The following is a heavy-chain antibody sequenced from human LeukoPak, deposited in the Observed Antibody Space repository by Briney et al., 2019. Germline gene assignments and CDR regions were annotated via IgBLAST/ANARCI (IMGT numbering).Heavy chain of an antibody. V-gene: IGHV4-59*01. J-gene: IGHJ4*02. CDR2: IYYSGST. CDR3: ARVKRGSIYTYDY. Sequence: PSETLSLTCTVSGDSTSSSYWSWIRQPPGKGLEWIGYIYYSGSTNYNPSLKSRVTISVDTSKNQFSLKLSSVTAADTAVYYCARVKRGSIYTYDYWGQGTLDTVSS. D-gene: IGHD5/OR15-5a*01. CDR1: GDSTSSSY.